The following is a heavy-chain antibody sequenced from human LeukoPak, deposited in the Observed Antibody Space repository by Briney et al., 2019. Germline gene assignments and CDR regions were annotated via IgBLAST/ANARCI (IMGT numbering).Heavy chain of an antibody. J-gene: IGHJ4*02. V-gene: IGHV1-24*01. CDR1: GYTLTELS. CDR3: ARSSNDFWSGYSTFDY. CDR2: FDPEDGET. D-gene: IGHD3-3*01. Sequence: ASVKVSCKVSGYTLTELSMHWVRQAPGKGLEWMGGFDPEDGETIYAQKFQGRVTMTEDTSTDTAYMELSSLRSEDTAVYYCARSSNDFWSGYSTFDYWGQGTLVTVSS.